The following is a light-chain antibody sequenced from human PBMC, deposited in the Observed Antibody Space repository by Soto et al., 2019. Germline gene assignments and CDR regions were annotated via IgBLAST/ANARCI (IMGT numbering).Light chain of an antibody. CDR1: SSDVGSYNY. J-gene: IGLJ1*01. CDR2: EVN. CDR3: LSYRSPHAHV. Sequence: SVRAQPASGSGAPGEASTISCTGTSSDVGSYNYVSWYQQHPGKAPKLMIYEVNKRPSGVPDRFSGSKSGNTASLTISGLQAEDEADYYCLSYRSPHAHVLGTGTKVNV. V-gene: IGLV2-14*01.